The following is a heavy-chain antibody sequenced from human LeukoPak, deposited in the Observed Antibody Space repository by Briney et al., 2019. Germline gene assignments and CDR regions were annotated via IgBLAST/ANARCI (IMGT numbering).Heavy chain of an antibody. V-gene: IGHV3-21*01. CDR3: ARDSGSYSGLETELEY. Sequence: GGFLRLSCAASGFTFSSYSMNWVRQAPGKGLEWVSSISSSSDFIYYADSVKGRFTISRDNAKNSLYLQMNSLRAEDTAVYYCARDSGSYSGLETELEYWGQGTLVTVSS. D-gene: IGHD1-26*01. J-gene: IGHJ4*02. CDR2: ISSSSDFI. CDR1: GFTFSSYS.